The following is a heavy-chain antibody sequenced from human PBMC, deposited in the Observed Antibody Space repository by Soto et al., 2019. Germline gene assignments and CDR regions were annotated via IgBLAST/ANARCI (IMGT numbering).Heavy chain of an antibody. J-gene: IGHJ4*02. CDR2: IYHSGST. CDR1: GGSISRSTW. Sequence: ESLSLTCAVSGGSISRSTWWSWVRQPPGKGLEWIGEIYHSGSTNYNPSLKSRVTISVDKSKNQFSLKLSSVTAADTAVYYCARTATMAALTLIDYWGQGTLVTVSS. V-gene: IGHV4-4*02. CDR3: ARTATMAALTLIDY. D-gene: IGHD2-2*01.